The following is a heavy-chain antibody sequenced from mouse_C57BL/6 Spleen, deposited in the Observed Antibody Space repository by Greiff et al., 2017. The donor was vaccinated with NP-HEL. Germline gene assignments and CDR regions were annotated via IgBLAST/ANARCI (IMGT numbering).Heavy chain of an antibody. V-gene: IGHV1-22*01. CDR1: GYTFTDYN. D-gene: IGHD2-2*01. CDR3: ARYGYDEIDY. CDR2: INPNNGGT. J-gene: IGHJ2*01. Sequence: EVQLQQSGPELVKPGASVKMSCKASGYTFTDYNMHWVKQSHGKSLEWIGYINPNNGGTSNNQKFKGKATLTVNKSSSTAYMELRSLTSEDSAVYYCARYGYDEIDYWGQGTTLTVSS.